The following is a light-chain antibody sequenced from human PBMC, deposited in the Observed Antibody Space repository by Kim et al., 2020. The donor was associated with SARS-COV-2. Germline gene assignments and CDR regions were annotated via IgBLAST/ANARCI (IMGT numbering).Light chain of an antibody. CDR3: QVWDSSSDHHWV. Sequence: PRKAARITCGGKKIGSKSVPWYQQKPGQAPVLVIYYDSDRPSGIPERFSGSNSGNTATLTISRVEAGDEADYYCQVWDSSSDHHWVFGGGTQLTVL. V-gene: IGLV3-21*04. J-gene: IGLJ3*02. CDR2: YDS. CDR1: KIGSKS.